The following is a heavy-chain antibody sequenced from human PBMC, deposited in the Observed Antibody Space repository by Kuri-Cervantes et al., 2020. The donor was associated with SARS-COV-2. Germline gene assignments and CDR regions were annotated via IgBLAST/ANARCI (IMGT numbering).Heavy chain of an antibody. CDR1: GFTFSSYS. Sequence: GGSLRLSCAASGFTFSSYSMNWVRQAPGKGLEWVSYISSSSSTIYYADSVKGRFTISRDNAKNSLYLQMNSLRAEDTAVYYCARAGTASGYDQYYYYYYGMDVWGQGTTVTVSS. CDR2: ISSSSSTI. D-gene: IGHD5-12*01. J-gene: IGHJ6*02. CDR3: ARAGTASGYDQYYYYYYGMDV. V-gene: IGHV3-48*01.